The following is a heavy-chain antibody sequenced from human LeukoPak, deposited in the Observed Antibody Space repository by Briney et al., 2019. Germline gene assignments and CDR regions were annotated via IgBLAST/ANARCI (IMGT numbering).Heavy chain of an antibody. CDR2: INTNTGNP. J-gene: IGHJ3*02. V-gene: IGHV7-4-1*02. CDR3: ARDSAGVATISDPFDI. D-gene: IGHD5-12*01. CDR1: GYTFTTYA. Sequence: WASVKVSCKASGYTFTTYAMNWVRQAPGQGLEWMGWINTNTGNPTYAQDFTGRFVFSLDTSVSTAYLQISSLKAEDTAVYYCARDSAGVATISDPFDIWGQGTMVTVSS.